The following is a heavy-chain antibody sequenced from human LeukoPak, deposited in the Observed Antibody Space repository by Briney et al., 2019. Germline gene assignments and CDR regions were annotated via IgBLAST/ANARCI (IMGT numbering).Heavy chain of an antibody. CDR2: IYYSGST. CDR1: GGSVSSGSYY. Sequence: PSETLSLTCTVSGGSVSSGSYYWSWIRQPPGKGLEWIGYIYYSGSTNYNPSLKSRVTISVDTSKNQFSLKLSSVTAADTAVYYCARSGGSYEGDYWGQGTLVTVSS. CDR3: ARSGGSYEGDY. D-gene: IGHD1-26*01. J-gene: IGHJ4*02. V-gene: IGHV4-61*01.